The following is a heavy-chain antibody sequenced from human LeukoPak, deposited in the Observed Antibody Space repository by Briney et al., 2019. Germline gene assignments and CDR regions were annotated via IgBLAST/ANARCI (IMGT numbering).Heavy chain of an antibody. Sequence: SETLSLTCAVYGGSFSGYYWSWIRQPPGKGLEWIGEINHSGSTNYNPSLKSRVTISVDTSKNQFSLKLSSVTAADTAVYYCARGKKDGYNFSGYYYYYYMDVWGKGTTVTISS. CDR3: ARGKKDGYNFSGYYYYYYMDV. D-gene: IGHD5-24*01. CDR2: INHSGST. J-gene: IGHJ6*03. CDR1: GGSFSGYY. V-gene: IGHV4-34*01.